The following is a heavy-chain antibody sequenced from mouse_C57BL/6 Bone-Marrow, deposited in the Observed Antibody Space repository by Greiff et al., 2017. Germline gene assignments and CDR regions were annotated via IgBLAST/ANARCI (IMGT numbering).Heavy chain of an antibody. Sequence: QVQLKQPGAELVRPGSSVKLSSKASGYTFTSYWMHWVKQRPIQGLEWIGNIDPSDSETHYNQKFKDKATLTVDKSSSTAYMQLSSLTSEDSAVXYCAGGTFFAYWGQGTLVTVSA. V-gene: IGHV1-52*01. J-gene: IGHJ3*01. CDR3: AGGTFFAY. CDR2: IDPSDSET. D-gene: IGHD1-1*02. CDR1: GYTFTSYW.